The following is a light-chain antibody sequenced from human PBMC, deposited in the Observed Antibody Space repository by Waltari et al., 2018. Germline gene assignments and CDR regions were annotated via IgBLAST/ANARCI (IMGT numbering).Light chain of an antibody. CDR3: QQFNSFPPT. Sequence: DIQLTQSPSFLSASVGDRVTITCRASQGINSYLAWYQQKPGKAPKLLIYFASTLQSGVPSRFSGSGSGTDFTLTIGSMQPEDFATYYCQQFNSFPPTFGGGTKVDIK. V-gene: IGKV1-9*01. CDR2: FAS. CDR1: QGINSY. J-gene: IGKJ4*01.